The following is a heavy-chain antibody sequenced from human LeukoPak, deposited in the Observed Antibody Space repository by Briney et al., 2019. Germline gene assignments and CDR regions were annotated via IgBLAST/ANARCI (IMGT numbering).Heavy chain of an antibody. J-gene: IGHJ4*02. V-gene: IGHV1-18*01. Sequence: ASVKVSCKGSGYTFTSYGITWLRQAPRQGLEWMGWISTYNGNTNNAQKLQGRVTMTTDTSTSTAYMELRSLRSDDTAVYYCARVYNYYDTSGYYLGNYFDYWGRGTLVSVSS. CDR1: GYTFTSYG. D-gene: IGHD3-22*01. CDR2: ISTYNGNT. CDR3: ARVYNYYDTSGYYLGNYFDY.